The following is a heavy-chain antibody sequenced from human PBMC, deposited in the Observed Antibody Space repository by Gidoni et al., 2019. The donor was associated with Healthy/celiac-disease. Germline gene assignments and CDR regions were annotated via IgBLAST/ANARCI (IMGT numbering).Heavy chain of an antibody. D-gene: IGHD3-10*01. Sequence: QVQLVESGGGVVQPGRSLRLSCAASGFTFSSYAMHWVRQAPGKGLEWVAVISYDGSNKYYADSVKGRFTISRDNSKNTLYLQMNSLRAEDTAVYYCARVKYYYGSGSYYRKFLTGVYYFDYWGQGTLVTVSS. V-gene: IGHV3-30-3*01. CDR1: GFTFSSYA. J-gene: IGHJ4*02. CDR2: ISYDGSNK. CDR3: ARVKYYYGSGSYYRKFLTGVYYFDY.